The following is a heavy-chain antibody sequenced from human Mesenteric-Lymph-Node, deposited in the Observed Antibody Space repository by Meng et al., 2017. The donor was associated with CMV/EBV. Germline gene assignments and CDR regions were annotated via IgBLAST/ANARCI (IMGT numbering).Heavy chain of an antibody. CDR1: GDSISGGDHS. CDR3: ASYSSTSSFDK. V-gene: IGHV4-31*03. J-gene: IGHJ4*02. D-gene: IGHD6-6*01. Sequence: TCSLSGDSISGGDHSWSWIRQHPGKGLEWIGYIYYSVRTYYNPSLESRVTISADTSKNQFSLRLASVTAADTAVYYCASYSSTSSFDKWGQGTLVTVSS. CDR2: IYYSVRT.